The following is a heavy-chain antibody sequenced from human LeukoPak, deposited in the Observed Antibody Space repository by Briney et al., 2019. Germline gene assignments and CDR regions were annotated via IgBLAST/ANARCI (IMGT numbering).Heavy chain of an antibody. J-gene: IGHJ6*03. CDR3: ARRGITMVRGVTSYYYYYYMDV. CDR1: GGSISSSSYY. V-gene: IGHV4-39*07. Sequence: SETLSLTCTVSGGSISSSSYYWGWIRQPPGKGLEWIGSIYYSGSTYYNPSLKSRVTISVDTSKNQFSLKLSSVTAADTAVYYCARRGITMVRGVTSYYYYYYMDVWGKGTTVTISS. CDR2: IYYSGST. D-gene: IGHD3-10*01.